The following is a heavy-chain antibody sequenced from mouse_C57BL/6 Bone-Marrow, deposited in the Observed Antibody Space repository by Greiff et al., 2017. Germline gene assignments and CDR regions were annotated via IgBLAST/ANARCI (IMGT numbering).Heavy chain of an antibody. CDR1: GYTFTSYW. J-gene: IGHJ4*01. CDR2: IHPNSGST. D-gene: IGHD1-1*01. V-gene: IGHV1-64*01. CDR3: ARSITTVTDYAMDY. Sequence: VQLQQPGAELVKPGASVKLSCKASGYTFTSYWMHWVKQRPGQGLEWIGMIHPNSGSTNYNEKFKSKATLTVDKSSSTAYMQLSSLTSEDSAVYYCARSITTVTDYAMDYWGQGTSVTVSS.